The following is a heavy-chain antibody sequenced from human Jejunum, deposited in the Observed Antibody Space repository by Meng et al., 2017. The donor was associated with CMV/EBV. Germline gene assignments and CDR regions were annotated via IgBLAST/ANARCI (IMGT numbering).Heavy chain of an antibody. CDR1: GYTFTTFG. D-gene: IGHD5-24*01. Sequence: SGYTFTTFGINWVRQAPGQGLEWMGWISGYNGNTKYAQKVQDRVTMTRDTSTSTVYMDLRSLRSDDTAIYYCARDLFRDGYNNHFAYWGQGTLVTVSS. J-gene: IGHJ4*02. CDR2: ISGYNGNT. CDR3: ARDLFRDGYNNHFAY. V-gene: IGHV1-18*01.